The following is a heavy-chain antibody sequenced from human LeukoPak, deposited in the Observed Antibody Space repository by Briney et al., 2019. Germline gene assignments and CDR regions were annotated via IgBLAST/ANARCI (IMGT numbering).Heavy chain of an antibody. CDR3: ASDSSGYRNWFDP. J-gene: IGHJ5*02. CDR1: GGSISGSSYY. Sequence: SETLSLTCSVSGGSISGSSYYWGWIRQPPGKGLEWIGEIYHSGSTNYNPSLKSRVTISVDKSKNQFSLKLSSVTAADTAVYYCASDSSGYRNWFDPWGQGTLVTVSS. D-gene: IGHD3-22*01. V-gene: IGHV4-39*07. CDR2: IYHSGST.